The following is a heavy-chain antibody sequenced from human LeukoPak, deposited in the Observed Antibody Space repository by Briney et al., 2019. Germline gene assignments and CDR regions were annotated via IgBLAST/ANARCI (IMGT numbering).Heavy chain of an antibody. CDR1: GFTFSSYA. CDR2: ISGSGGST. Sequence: QPGGSLRLSCAASGFTFSSYAMSWVRQAPGKGLEWVSAISGSGGSTYYADSVKGRFTISRDNSKNTLYLQMNSLRAEDTAVYYCAKTIVVVNLPNDAFDIWGQGTMVTVSS. D-gene: IGHD3-22*01. CDR3: AKTIVVVNLPNDAFDI. V-gene: IGHV3-23*01. J-gene: IGHJ3*02.